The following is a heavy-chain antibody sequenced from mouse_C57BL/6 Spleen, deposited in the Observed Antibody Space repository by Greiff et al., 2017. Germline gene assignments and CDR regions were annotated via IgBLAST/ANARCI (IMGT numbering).Heavy chain of an antibody. J-gene: IGHJ1*03. CDR1: GYTFTSYW. Sequence: QVQLQQPGAELVRPGTSVKLSCKASGYTFTSYWMHWVKQRPGQGLEWIGVIDPSDSYTNYNQKFKGKATLTVDTSSSTAYMQLSRLTSEDSAVYYCARGGGNYVGYFDVWGTGTTVTVSS. CDR3: ARGGGNYVGYFDV. V-gene: IGHV1-59*01. CDR2: IDPSDSYT. D-gene: IGHD2-1*01.